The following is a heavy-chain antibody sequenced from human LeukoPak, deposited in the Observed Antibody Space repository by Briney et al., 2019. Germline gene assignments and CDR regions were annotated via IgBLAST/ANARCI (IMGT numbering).Heavy chain of an antibody. V-gene: IGHV5-51*01. D-gene: IGHD3-10*01. CDR1: GYTFTSHW. CDR2: IYPDDSDT. CDR3: ARLGGDTYYFGSASYPNWYFDL. J-gene: IGHJ2*01. Sequence: GESLMISCQASGYTFTSHWIGWVRQMPGKGLECMGIIYPDDSDTTYSPSFQGQVTISADKSFNTAYLQWSSLKASDTAIYYCARLGGDTYYFGSASYPNWYFDLWGRGTLVTVSS.